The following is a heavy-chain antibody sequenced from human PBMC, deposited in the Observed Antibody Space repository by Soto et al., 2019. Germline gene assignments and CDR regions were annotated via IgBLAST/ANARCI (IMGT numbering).Heavy chain of an antibody. D-gene: IGHD2-21*02. CDR1: GGSVSSGGYY. J-gene: IGHJ4*02. Sequence: QVQLQESGPGLVKPSQSLSLTSTVSGGSVSSGGYYWSCIRQHPGKGLEWIGYIYYSGSTYYNPSLKSRVTISVDTSKNPFSLKLSCVTAADTAVYYCARTVYCGGDCYSGGDYWGQGTLVTVSS. CDR3: ARTVYCGGDCYSGGDY. CDR2: IYYSGST. V-gene: IGHV4-31*03.